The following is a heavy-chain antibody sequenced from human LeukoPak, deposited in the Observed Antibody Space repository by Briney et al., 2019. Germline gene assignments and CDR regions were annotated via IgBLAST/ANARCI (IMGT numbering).Heavy chain of an antibody. CDR1: GYTFTNYY. CDR2: IRPSGGT. V-gene: IGHV1-46*01. D-gene: IGHD2/OR15-2a*01. J-gene: IGHJ4*02. Sequence: RGASVKVSCKASGYTFTNYYMHWVRQAPGQGLEWMGLIRPSGGTSYAQKFQGRFTMTRDTSTSTVYMELSSLISEDTAVYYCTREPFAPFHKLFDYWGQGTLVTVSS. CDR3: TREPFAPFHKLFDY.